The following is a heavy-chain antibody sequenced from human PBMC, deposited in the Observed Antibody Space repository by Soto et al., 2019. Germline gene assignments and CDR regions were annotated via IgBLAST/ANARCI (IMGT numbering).Heavy chain of an antibody. Sequence: QMKLVESGGGVVQPWRSLRLSCVASGFSFTSSSMHWVRQAPGKGLEWVAYVSIDGNTKYYADSVKGRFTVSRDNSKNTMFLKINSLRPEDTALYYCASDPLHCNSVLCRRNGMHVWGQGTRVTVSS. CDR2: VSIDGNTK. CDR1: GFSFTSSS. D-gene: IGHD2-2*01. V-gene: IGHV3-30*01. J-gene: IGHJ6*02. CDR3: ASDPLHCNSVLCRRNGMHV.